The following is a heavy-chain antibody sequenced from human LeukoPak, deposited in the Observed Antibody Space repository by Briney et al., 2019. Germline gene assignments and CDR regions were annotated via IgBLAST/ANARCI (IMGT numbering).Heavy chain of an antibody. V-gene: IGHV6-1*01. J-gene: IGHJ3*02. Sequence: PSQTLSLTCAISGDTVSSNSAAWNWIRQSPSRGLEWLGRTYYRSQWYNDYAVSVKSRMTINPDTSKNQFSLQLNSVTPGDTAVYYCAREGDLGSAFDIRGQGTMVTVSS. D-gene: IGHD7-27*01. CDR3: AREGDLGSAFDI. CDR1: GDTVSSNSAA. CDR2: TYYRSQWYN.